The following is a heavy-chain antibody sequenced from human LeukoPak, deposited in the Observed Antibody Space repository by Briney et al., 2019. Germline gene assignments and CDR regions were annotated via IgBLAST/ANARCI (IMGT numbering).Heavy chain of an antibody. V-gene: IGHV3-74*01. J-gene: IGHJ4*02. CDR1: GFTFSSYW. CDR3: ARDFDY. Sequence: GGSLRLSCAASGFTFSSYWMHWVRQAPGKGLVWVSRINRDGNSTSYADSVKGRYTISRDNAKNMVYLQMNSLRVEDTAVYYCARDFDYWGQGTLVTVSS. CDR2: INRDGNST.